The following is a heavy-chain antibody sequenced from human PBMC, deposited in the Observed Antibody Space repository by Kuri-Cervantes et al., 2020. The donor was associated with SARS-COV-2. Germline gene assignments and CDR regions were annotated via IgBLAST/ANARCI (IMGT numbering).Heavy chain of an antibody. V-gene: IGHV3-23*01. Sequence: LSLTCAASGFTFSSYAMSWVRQAPGKGLEWVSAISGSGGSTYYADSVKGRLTISRDNSKNTLYLQMNSLRAEDMAVYYCAKVVSYRYYYYMDVWGKGTTVTVSS. D-gene: IGHD1-26*01. CDR2: ISGSGGST. CDR3: AKVVSYRYYYYMDV. J-gene: IGHJ6*03. CDR1: GFTFSSYA.